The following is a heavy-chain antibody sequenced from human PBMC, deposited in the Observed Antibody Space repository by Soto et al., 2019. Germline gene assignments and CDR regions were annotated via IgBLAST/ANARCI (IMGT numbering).Heavy chain of an antibody. CDR1: GYTFTSYA. V-gene: IGHV1-3*01. Sequence: ASVKVSCKASGYTFTSYAMHWVRQAPGQRLEWMGWINAGNGNTKYSQKFQGRVTITRDTSASTAYMELSSLRSEDTAVYYCAREPPRYNWNQTGFDPWGQGTLVTVSS. J-gene: IGHJ5*02. CDR3: AREPPRYNWNQTGFDP. CDR2: INAGNGNT. D-gene: IGHD1-20*01.